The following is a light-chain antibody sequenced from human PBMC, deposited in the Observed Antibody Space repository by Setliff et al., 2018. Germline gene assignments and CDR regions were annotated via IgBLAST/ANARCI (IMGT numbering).Light chain of an antibody. CDR1: SRDVGGYNF. J-gene: IGLJ1*01. CDR3: SSYAGSDNYV. V-gene: IGLV2-8*01. CDR2: EVT. Sequence: QSVLTQPPSASGSPGQSVTIPCTGTSRDVGGYNFVSWYQQHPGKAPKLIISEVTERPSGVPDRFSGSKSGNTASLTVSGLQAEDEADYYCSSYAGSDNYVFGTGTKGTVL.